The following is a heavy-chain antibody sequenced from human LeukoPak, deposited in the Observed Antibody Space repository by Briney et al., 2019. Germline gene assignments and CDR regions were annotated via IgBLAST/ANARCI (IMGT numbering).Heavy chain of an antibody. CDR1: GFTFSSYS. CDR2: ISRTSDYI. V-gene: IGHV3-21*01. CDR3: ARGGYGTSWSHFDY. D-gene: IGHD6-13*01. J-gene: IGHJ4*02. Sequence: GGSLRLSCAASGFTFSSYSMNWVRQAPGKGLEWVSSISRTSDYIYYADSLKGRFTISRDNAKNSLYLQMNSLSAEDTAMYYCARGGYGTSWSHFDYWGQGTLVTVSS.